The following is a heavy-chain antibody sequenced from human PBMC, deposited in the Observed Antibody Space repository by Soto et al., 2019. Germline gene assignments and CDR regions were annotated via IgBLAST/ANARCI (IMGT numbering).Heavy chain of an antibody. V-gene: IGHV3-23*01. J-gene: IGHJ4*02. CDR2: FSFDGRRDNT. D-gene: IGHD1-1*01. CDR1: GFTFSSYD. Sequence: EVQLLDSGGGLVQPGGSLRLSCVGSGFTFSSYDMTWVRQAPGRGLEWVSSFSFDGRRDNTYYADSVKGRFTISRDNSRKTVYLQMDNLRVEDTAVYYCAKSLYNDNVGPNDHWGQGTLVTVSS. CDR3: AKSLYNDNVGPNDH.